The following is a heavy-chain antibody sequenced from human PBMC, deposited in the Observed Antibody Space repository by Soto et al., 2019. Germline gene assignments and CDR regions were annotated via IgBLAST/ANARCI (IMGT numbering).Heavy chain of an antibody. Sequence: EIQLVESGGGLVQPGGSLRLSCAASGFNFNIYSMNWVRQAPGKGLEWVSYISSSSTTTYHADAVKGRFTISRDNAKNSLYLQMNSLRDEDTAVYYCAREGGVGIGAQYYNGMYVWGQGTTVTVSS. CDR1: GFNFNIYS. D-gene: IGHD2-21*01. V-gene: IGHV3-48*02. CDR3: AREGGVGIGAQYYNGMYV. CDR2: ISSSSTTT. J-gene: IGHJ6*02.